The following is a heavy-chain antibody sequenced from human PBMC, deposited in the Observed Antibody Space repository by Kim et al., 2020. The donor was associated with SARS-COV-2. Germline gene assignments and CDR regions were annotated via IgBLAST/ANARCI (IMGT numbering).Heavy chain of an antibody. CDR2: ITSSSTYI. V-gene: IGHV3-21*01. Sequence: GGSLRLSCAASGFTFSSYSMNWVRQAPGKGLEWVASITSSSTYIYYADSVKGRFNISRDNTKNSLFLQMFSLRADDTAVYYCTRPRDSSGLTWFDPWGQGTLVTVSS. J-gene: IGHJ5*02. D-gene: IGHD3-22*01. CDR3: TRPRDSSGLTWFDP. CDR1: GFTFSSYS.